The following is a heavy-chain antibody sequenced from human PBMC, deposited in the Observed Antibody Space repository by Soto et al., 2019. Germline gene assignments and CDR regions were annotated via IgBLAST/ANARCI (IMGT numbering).Heavy chain of an antibody. J-gene: IGHJ4*02. V-gene: IGHV4-30-4*01. D-gene: IGHD1-26*01. CDR2: IYYSGNT. CDR3: ARGDIVAAGEPYFAY. CDR1: GGPINSDDYY. Sequence: QVQLQESGPGLVKPSQTLSLTCTVSGGPINSDDYYWSWIRQPPGKGLEWIGYIYYSGNTYYNPSLKSRLTISLDTSKNQFSLNLTSVTAADTALYYCARGDIVAAGEPYFAYWGQGTLVTVSS.